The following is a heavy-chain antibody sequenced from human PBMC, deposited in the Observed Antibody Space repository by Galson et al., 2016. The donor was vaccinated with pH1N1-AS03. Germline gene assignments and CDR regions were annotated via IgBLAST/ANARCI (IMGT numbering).Heavy chain of an antibody. D-gene: IGHD2-2*01. CDR1: GASISTSNYF. Sequence: TLSLTCTVSGASISTSNYFWGWIRQPPGKGLEWIGSIYFSGTTYYNPSLKSRVTISVDTSKNQFSLKLSSVTAADTAVYYCVRHATYCSTACHTFDFWGQGTIVTVSS. CDR3: VRHATYCSTACHTFDF. CDR2: IYFSGTT. J-gene: IGHJ3*01. V-gene: IGHV4-39*01.